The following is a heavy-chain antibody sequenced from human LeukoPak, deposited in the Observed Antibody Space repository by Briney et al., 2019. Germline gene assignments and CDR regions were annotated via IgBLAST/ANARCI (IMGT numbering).Heavy chain of an antibody. CDR3: ARIEPAVVVAAPSYYFDY. J-gene: IGHJ4*02. V-gene: IGHV4-39*01. D-gene: IGHD2-15*01. CDR2: VYYSGSA. Sequence: KPSETLSLTCTVSGTSIRRSSYFWGWIRQPPGKGLEWIGSVYYSGSAYYNPSLKSRVTISVDTSKNQFSLKLSSVTAADTAVYYCARIEPAVVVAAPSYYFDYWGQGTLVTVSS. CDR1: GTSIRRSSYF.